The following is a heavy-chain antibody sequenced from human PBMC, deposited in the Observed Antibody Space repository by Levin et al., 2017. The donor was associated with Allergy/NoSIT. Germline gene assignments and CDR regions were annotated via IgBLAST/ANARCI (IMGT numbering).Heavy chain of an antibody. Sequence: ASVKVSCKASGYTFTSYGISWVRQAPGQGLEWMGWISAYNGNTNYAQKLQGRVTMTTDTSTSTAYMELRSLRSDDTAVYYCARILISSGYPDAFDIWGQGTMVTVSS. CDR2: ISAYNGNT. V-gene: IGHV1-18*01. J-gene: IGHJ3*02. CDR1: GYTFTSYG. D-gene: IGHD3-22*01. CDR3: ARILISSGYPDAFDI.